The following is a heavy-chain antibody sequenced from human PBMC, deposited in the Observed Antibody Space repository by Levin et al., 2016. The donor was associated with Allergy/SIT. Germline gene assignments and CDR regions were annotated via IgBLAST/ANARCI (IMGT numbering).Heavy chain of an antibody. CDR3: ARDWGLSSVHDTFDY. J-gene: IGHJ4*02. V-gene: IGHV1-18*01. Sequence: ASVKVSCKASGYTFTTYGISWVRQAPGQGLEWMGWISNYSDKINYAQKFQGRVSMTTDTSTSTAYMELRSLRSDDTAVYYCARDWGLSSVHDTFDYWGQGSLVIVSS. CDR1: GYTFTTYG. CDR2: ISNYSDKI. D-gene: IGHD5/OR15-5a*01.